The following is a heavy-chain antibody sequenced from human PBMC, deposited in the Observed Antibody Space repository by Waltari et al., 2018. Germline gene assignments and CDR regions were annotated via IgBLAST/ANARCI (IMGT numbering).Heavy chain of an antibody. CDR2: IKSKTDGGTT. J-gene: IGHJ4*02. CDR3: RVAAIDY. V-gene: IGHV3-15*01. CDR1: GCSFSNAW. Sequence: EVQLVESGGGLVKPGGLLRLSCPASGCSFSNAWISWVRQAPGKGLEWVGRIKSKTDGGTTDYAAPVKGRFTISRDDSKNTLYLQMNSLKTEDTAVYYCRVAAIDYWGQGTLVTVSS. D-gene: IGHD2-15*01.